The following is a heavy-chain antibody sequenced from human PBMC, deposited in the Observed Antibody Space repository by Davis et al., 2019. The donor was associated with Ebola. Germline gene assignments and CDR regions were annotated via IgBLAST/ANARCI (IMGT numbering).Heavy chain of an antibody. Sequence: PGGSLRLSCAASGFTFSTYAMHWVRRAPGKGLEWVALISSDGSNAYFADSVKDRFTISRDNSKNTLYLQMNSLGAEDTAVYYCAKAFFTTHPWFDYWGQGILVTVSS. J-gene: IGHJ4*02. CDR3: AKAFFTTHPWFDY. D-gene: IGHD4-17*01. CDR1: GFTFSTYA. V-gene: IGHV3-30*04. CDR2: ISSDGSNA.